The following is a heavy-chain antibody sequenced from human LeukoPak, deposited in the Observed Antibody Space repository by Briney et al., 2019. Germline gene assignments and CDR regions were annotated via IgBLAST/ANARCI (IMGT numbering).Heavy chain of an antibody. J-gene: IGHJ6*03. Sequence: ASVKVSCKASGGTFSSYAISWVRQAPGQGLEWMGWINPNSGGTNYAQKFQGRVTMTRDTSISTAYMELSRLRSDDTAVYYCARVGRRITMVRGAMGHYYMDVWGKGTTVTISS. D-gene: IGHD3-10*01. CDR2: INPNSGGT. CDR3: ARVGRRITMVRGAMGHYYMDV. V-gene: IGHV1-2*02. CDR1: GGTFSSYA.